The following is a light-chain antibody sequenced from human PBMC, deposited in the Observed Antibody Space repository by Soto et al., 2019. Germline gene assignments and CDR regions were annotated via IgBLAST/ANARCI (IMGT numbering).Light chain of an antibody. CDR3: CSYAGRGVV. Sequence: QSVLTQPRSVSGSPGQSVTISCTGTSSDVGGYNYVSWYQQHPGKAPKLMIYDVSKRPSGVPDRFSGSKSGNTASLTISGLQAEDEADYYCCSYAGRGVVFGGGTKVTVL. CDR2: DVS. V-gene: IGLV2-11*01. CDR1: SSDVGGYNY. J-gene: IGLJ2*01.